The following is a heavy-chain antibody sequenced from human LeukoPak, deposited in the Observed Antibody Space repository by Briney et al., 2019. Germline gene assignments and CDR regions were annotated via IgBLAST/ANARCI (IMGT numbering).Heavy chain of an antibody. CDR2: ISTTGGST. CDR1: GFSFSSYA. CDR3: ATDHGFHYGAYFDY. D-gene: IGHD4-17*01. J-gene: IGHJ4*02. V-gene: IGHV3-23*01. Sequence: PGGSLRLSCAASGFSFSSYAMTWVRQAPGKGLEWVSTISTTGGSTYYADSVKGRLTISRDNSKNTLYLQMNSLRAEDTAVYYCATDHGFHYGAYFDYWGQGTLVTVSS.